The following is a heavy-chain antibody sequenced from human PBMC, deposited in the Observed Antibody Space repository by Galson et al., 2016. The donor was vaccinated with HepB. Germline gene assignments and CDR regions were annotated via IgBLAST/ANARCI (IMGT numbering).Heavy chain of an antibody. J-gene: IGHJ4*02. D-gene: IGHD2-15*01. V-gene: IGHV3-74*01. CDR3: ARQRCTYSNDFDS. CDR2: INNDGKST. Sequence: SLRLSCAASGFTFASYWMHWVRQVPGKGLVWVSRINNDGKSTIYADSVKGRFSVSRDNAKNTLYLQMNSLRAEDTAVYYCARQRCTYSNDFDSWGQGTLGTVSS. CDR1: GFTFASYW.